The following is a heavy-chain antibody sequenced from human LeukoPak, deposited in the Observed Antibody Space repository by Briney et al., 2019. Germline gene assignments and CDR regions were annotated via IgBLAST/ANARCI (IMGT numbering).Heavy chain of an antibody. D-gene: IGHD6-19*01. CDR2: IYPGDSDT. CDR3: ARRESSGSIDD. CDR1: GYTFTNYW. V-gene: IGHV5-51*01. Sequence: PGESLKISCKGSGYTFTNYWIGWVRQVPGKGLEWMGIIYPGDSDTNYSPSFQGQVTISVDKSTSTAYLQWSSLKASDTAMYYCARRESSGSIDDWGQGTLVTVSS. J-gene: IGHJ4*02.